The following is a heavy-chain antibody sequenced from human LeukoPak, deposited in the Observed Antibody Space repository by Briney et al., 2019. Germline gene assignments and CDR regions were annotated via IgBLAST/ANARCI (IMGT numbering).Heavy chain of an antibody. Sequence: PGGSLGLSCAASGFTFSSYEMNWVRQAPGKGLEWVSYISSSGSTIYYADSVKGRFTISRDNAKNSLYLQMNSLRAEDTAVYYCARDRSPIVATTDAFDIWGQGTMVTVSS. D-gene: IGHD5-12*01. CDR1: GFTFSSYE. CDR3: ARDRSPIVATTDAFDI. V-gene: IGHV3-48*03. J-gene: IGHJ3*02. CDR2: ISSSGSTI.